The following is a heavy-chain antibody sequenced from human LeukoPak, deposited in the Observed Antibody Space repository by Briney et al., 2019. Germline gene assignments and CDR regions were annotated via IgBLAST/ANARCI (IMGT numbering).Heavy chain of an antibody. D-gene: IGHD6-13*01. Sequence: GESLKISCKGSGYSFTSYWIGWVRQMPGKGLEWMGVIYPADSDSRYSPSFQGQVTISADKSISTAYLQWSSLKASDTAMYYCARRTSWYVDAWGQGTLVTVSS. V-gene: IGHV5-51*01. CDR3: ARRTSWYVDA. CDR2: IYPADSDS. J-gene: IGHJ5*02. CDR1: GYSFTSYW.